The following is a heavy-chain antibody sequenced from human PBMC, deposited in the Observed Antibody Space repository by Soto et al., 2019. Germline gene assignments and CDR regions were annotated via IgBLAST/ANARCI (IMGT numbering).Heavy chain of an antibody. Sequence: SLRLSCVASGFTFSSYSMVWVRQAPGKGLEWVSYIFVDSTTIYYADSVKGRFTVSRDNAQNSLFLLINSLRAEDTAVYYCARDRDWAFDYWGRGTLVTVSS. D-gene: IGHD3-9*01. CDR3: ARDRDWAFDY. CDR2: IFVDSTTI. J-gene: IGHJ4*02. CDR1: GFTFSSYS. V-gene: IGHV3-48*04.